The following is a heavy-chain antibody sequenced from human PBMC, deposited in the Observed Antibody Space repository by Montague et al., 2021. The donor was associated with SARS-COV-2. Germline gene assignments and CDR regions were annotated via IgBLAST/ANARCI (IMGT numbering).Heavy chain of an antibody. CDR2: TYYRSKWDS. D-gene: IGHD3-9*01. CDR3: ASSGITLTGLDAFDI. J-gene: IGHJ3*02. V-gene: IGHV6-1*01. CDR1: GDSVPSKSVA. Sequence: CAISGDSVPSKSVAWNWLRQSPSRGLEWLGRTYYRSKWDSDYAEAFKXXLVITPDTSKNQVSLQLNSVIPEDTAVYFCASSGITLTGLDAFDIWGQGTMVTVSS.